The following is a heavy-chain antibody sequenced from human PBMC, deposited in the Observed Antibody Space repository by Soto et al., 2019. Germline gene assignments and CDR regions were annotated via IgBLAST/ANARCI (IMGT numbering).Heavy chain of an antibody. Sequence: QITLKESGPTLVKPTQTLTLTCTFSGFSLNTRAVGVGWIRQAPGKALEWLALINWNDDERYSPSLKDRLTINKDTSKNHVVLTMTNIGPVDTSTYYCAHRHDLGGFDIWGQGTAVTGAS. J-gene: IGHJ3*02. CDR1: GFSLNTRAVG. CDR2: INWNDDE. CDR3: AHRHDLGGFDI. V-gene: IGHV2-5*01. D-gene: IGHD2-15*01.